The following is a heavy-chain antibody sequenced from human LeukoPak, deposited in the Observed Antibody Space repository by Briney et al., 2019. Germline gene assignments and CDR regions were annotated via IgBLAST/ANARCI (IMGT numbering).Heavy chain of an antibody. J-gene: IGHJ3*02. Sequence: ASVKVSCKASGYTFTNYDINWARQAPGQGLEWVGWISAYNGNTNYAQKLQGRVTMTTDTSTSTAYMELRSLRSDDTAVYYCARGYYDSSGLDAFDIWGQGTMVTVSS. CDR3: ARGYYDSSGLDAFDI. CDR2: ISAYNGNT. D-gene: IGHD3-22*01. CDR1: GYTFTNYD. V-gene: IGHV1-18*01.